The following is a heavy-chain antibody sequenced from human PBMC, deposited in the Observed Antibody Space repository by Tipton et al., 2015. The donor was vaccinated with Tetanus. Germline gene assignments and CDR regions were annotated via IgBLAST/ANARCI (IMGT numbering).Heavy chain of an antibody. CDR2: IYQSGST. Sequence: TLSLTCAVSGDSISSSHWWSWVRQPPGKGLEWIGEIYQSGSTNYNPSLQSRVSISVDKSKNQFSLKLSSATAADTAVYYCARDREEGGYYGSGSLDVWGQGTTVTVSS. J-gene: IGHJ6*02. V-gene: IGHV4-4*02. CDR1: GDSISSSHW. CDR3: ARDREEGGYYGSGSLDV. D-gene: IGHD3-10*01.